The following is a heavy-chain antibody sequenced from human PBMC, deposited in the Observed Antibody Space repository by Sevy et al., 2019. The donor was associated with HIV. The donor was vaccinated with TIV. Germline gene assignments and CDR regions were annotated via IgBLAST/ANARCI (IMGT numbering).Heavy chain of an antibody. V-gene: IGHV4-59*01. D-gene: IGHD2-2*01. Sequence: SETLSLTCTVSGGSISSYYWSWIRQPPGKGLEWIGYIYYSGSTNYNPSLKSRVTISVDTSKNQFSLKLSSVTAADTAVYYCVRSDDLGYCSSTSCLDWFDPWGQGTLVTVSS. CDR2: IYYSGST. CDR1: GGSISSYY. CDR3: VRSDDLGYCSSTSCLDWFDP. J-gene: IGHJ5*02.